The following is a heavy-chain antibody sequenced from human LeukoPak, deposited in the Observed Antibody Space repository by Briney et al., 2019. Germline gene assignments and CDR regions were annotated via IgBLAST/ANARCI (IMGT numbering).Heavy chain of an antibody. J-gene: IGHJ4*02. CDR2: IIPIFGTA. CDR3: ARELRELAPLGY. V-gene: IGHV1-69*05. CDR1: GGTFSSYA. Sequence: SVKVSCKASGGTFSSYAISWVRQAPGQGLEWMGGIIPIFGTANYAQKFQGRVTITTDESTSTAYMELSSLRSEDTAVYYCARELRELAPLGYWGQGTLVTVSS. D-gene: IGHD1-26*01.